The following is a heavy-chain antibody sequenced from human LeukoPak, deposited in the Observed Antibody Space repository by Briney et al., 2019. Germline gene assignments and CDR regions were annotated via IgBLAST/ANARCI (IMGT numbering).Heavy chain of an antibody. Sequence: SETLSLTCTVSGGSISSYCWSWIRQPPGKGLEWIGYIYYSGSTNYNPSLKSRVTISVDTSKNQFSLKLSSVTAADTAVYYCASAPDILTGFHAFDIWGQGTMVTVSS. CDR3: ASAPDILTGFHAFDI. J-gene: IGHJ3*02. V-gene: IGHV4-59*01. D-gene: IGHD3-9*01. CDR2: IYYSGST. CDR1: GGSISSYC.